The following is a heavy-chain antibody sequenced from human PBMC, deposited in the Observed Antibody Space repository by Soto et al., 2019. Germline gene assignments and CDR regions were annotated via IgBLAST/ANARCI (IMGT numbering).Heavy chain of an antibody. CDR3: ANSRGGTFLGYHGMDI. D-gene: IGHD3-16*01. V-gene: IGHV1-69*01. Sequence: QVQLVQSGPEVKKTGTSVKVSCKASGGTFSSRAISWVRQAPGQGLEWMGGIIPVFGQVNYAEKFQDRVTITADESTGPVYMELSSLRSEDTALYYCANSRGGTFLGYHGMDIWGQGTTVSVSS. CDR2: IIPVFGQV. J-gene: IGHJ6*02. CDR1: GGTFSSRA.